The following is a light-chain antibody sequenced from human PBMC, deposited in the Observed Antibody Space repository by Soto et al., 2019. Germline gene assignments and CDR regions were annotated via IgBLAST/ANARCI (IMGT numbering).Light chain of an antibody. Sequence: DIQMTQSPSSLSASVGDRVTITCLASQSISSYLNWYQQKPGKAPKLLIYKASTLKSGVPSRFSGSGSGTEFTLTISSLQPGDFATYYCQQSETYPLTFGQGTRLEIK. CDR1: QSISSY. V-gene: IGKV1-5*03. J-gene: IGKJ5*01. CDR3: QQSETYPLT. CDR2: KAS.